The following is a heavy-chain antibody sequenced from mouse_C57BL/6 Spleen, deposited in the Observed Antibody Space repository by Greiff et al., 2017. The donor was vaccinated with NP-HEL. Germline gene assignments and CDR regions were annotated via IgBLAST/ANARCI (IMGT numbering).Heavy chain of an antibody. CDR2: ISYDGST. Sequence: EVHLVESGPGLVKPSQSLSLTCSVPGYSITSGYYWNWIRQFPGNKLEWMGYISYDGSTNYNPSLKNRISITRDTSKNPFCLKLNSVTTEDTATYYCARDRGFHYYAMDYWGQGTSVTVSS. J-gene: IGHJ4*01. CDR1: GYSITSGYY. V-gene: IGHV3-6*01. CDR3: ARDRGFHYYAMDY.